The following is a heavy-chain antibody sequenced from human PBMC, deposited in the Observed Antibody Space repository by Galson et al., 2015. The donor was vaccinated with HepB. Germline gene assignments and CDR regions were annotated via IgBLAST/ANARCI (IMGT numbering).Heavy chain of an antibody. D-gene: IGHD3-10*01. Sequence: SLRLSCAASGFSFSNHAMSWVRQAPGKGLEWVSGISGNGYSTYYAVSVKGRFTISRDNSRNTIYLQMNSLRAEDTAVYYCGKLDSSPLSMVRGVAVDYWGPGTLVTVSS. V-gene: IGHV3-23*01. CDR2: ISGNGYST. CDR3: GKLDSSPLSMVRGVAVDY. CDR1: GFSFSNHA. J-gene: IGHJ4*02.